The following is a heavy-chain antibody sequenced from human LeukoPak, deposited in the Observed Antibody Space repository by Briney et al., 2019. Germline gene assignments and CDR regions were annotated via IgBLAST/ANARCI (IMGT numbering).Heavy chain of an antibody. J-gene: IGHJ4*02. CDR2: ISSSDTYI. D-gene: IGHD6-13*01. CDR1: GFTFTSYW. V-gene: IGHV3-21*01. CDR3: AKRGIAAAASFDY. Sequence: GGSLRLSCAASGFTFTSYWMTWVRQAPGKGLEWVSAISSSDTYIYYADSVKGRFTISRDNAKNSLYLQMNSLRAEDTAVYYCAKRGIAAAASFDYWGQGTLVTVSS.